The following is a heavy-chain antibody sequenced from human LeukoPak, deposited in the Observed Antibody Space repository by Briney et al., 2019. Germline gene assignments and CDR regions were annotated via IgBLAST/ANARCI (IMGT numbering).Heavy chain of an antibody. D-gene: IGHD2-15*01. CDR2: IIPIFGTA. J-gene: IGHJ5*02. CDR3: ARGSSGGSCYSCWFDP. Sequence: ASVKVSCKASGGTFSSYAISWVRQAPGQGLEWMGGIIPIFGTANYAQKFQGRVTITADESTSTAYMELSSLRSEDTAVYYCARGSSGGSCYSCWFDPWGQGTLATVSS. V-gene: IGHV1-69*13. CDR1: GGTFSSYA.